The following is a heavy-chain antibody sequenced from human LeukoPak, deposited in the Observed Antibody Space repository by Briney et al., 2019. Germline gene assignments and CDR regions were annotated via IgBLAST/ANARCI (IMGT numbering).Heavy chain of an antibody. J-gene: IGHJ4*02. Sequence: PSDPLSLTCTVSGGSFSSYYWSWIRQPPGRGVEWIGYTYYSGSTNYNPSLKSRVTISVDTSKNQISLKLSAVTAADTAVYYCARGGSCGFDYWGQGTMVTVSS. CDR1: GGSFSSYY. D-gene: IGHD2-15*01. CDR3: ARGGSCGFDY. CDR2: TYYSGST. V-gene: IGHV4-59*07.